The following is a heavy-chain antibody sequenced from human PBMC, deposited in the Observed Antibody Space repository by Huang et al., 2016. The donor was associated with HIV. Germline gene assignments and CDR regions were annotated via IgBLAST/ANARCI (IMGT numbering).Heavy chain of an antibody. Sequence: DVQLVESGGGLVKTGGSLRLSCAVSGFSFDSFAMHWVRQAPGKVLAWVASITASRSLKDYAGSLTGRFTVSRDNAKNARYLQMNSLRPEDTAVYYCVRENYGSGSTLHWFDPWGQGTLVTVSS. CDR3: VRENYGSGSTLHWFDP. CDR1: GFSFDSFA. D-gene: IGHD3-10*01. J-gene: IGHJ5*02. V-gene: IGHV3-21*01. CDR2: ITASRSLK.